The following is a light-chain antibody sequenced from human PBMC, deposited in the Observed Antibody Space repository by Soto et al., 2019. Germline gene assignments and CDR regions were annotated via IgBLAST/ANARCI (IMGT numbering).Light chain of an antibody. V-gene: IGKV1-5*01. J-gene: IGKJ2*01. Sequence: DIQMTQSPSTLSASVGDRVTITCRASQSISSWLAWYQQKPGKAPKFLIYDASTLESGVPPRFSGSGSGTEFTLTISSLQPDDFATYYCQQYNSYSYTFGQGTKLEIK. CDR3: QQYNSYSYT. CDR2: DAS. CDR1: QSISSW.